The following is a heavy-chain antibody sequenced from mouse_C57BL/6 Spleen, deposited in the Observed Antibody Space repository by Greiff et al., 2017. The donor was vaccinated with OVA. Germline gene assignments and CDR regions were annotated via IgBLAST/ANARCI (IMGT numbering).Heavy chain of an antibody. CDR1: GYTFTDYN. Sequence: VQLKESGPELVKPGASVKIPCKASGYTFTDYNMDWVKQSHGKSLEWIGDINPNNGGTIYNQKFKGKATLTVDKSSSTAYMELRSLTSEDTAVYYGARFRYSNYYYAMDYWGQGTSVTVSS. J-gene: IGHJ4*01. D-gene: IGHD2-5*01. CDR2: INPNNGGT. CDR3: ARFRYSNYYYAMDY. V-gene: IGHV1-18*01.